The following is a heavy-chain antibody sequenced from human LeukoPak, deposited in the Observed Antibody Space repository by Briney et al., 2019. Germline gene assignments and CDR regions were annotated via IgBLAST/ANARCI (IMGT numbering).Heavy chain of an antibody. V-gene: IGHV4-59*12. CDR2: IYYSGST. CDR3: ARDRQQLVRGDYFDY. J-gene: IGHJ4*02. D-gene: IGHD6-13*01. Sequence: SETLSLTCIVSGGSINSYYWSWIRQPPGRGLEWIGYIYYSGSTNYNPSLKSRVTISVDTSKNQFSLKLSSVTAADTAVYYCARDRQQLVRGDYFDYWGQGTLVTVSS. CDR1: GGSINSYY.